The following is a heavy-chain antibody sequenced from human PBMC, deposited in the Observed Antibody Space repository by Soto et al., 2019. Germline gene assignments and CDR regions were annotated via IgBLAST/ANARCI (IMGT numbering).Heavy chain of an antibody. CDR2: IYYSGST. CDR1: GGSISSGDYY. CDR3: AGLWSGYYYYYGMDV. D-gene: IGHD3-3*01. J-gene: IGHJ6*02. V-gene: IGHV4-30-4*01. Sequence: PSETLSLTCTVSGGSISSGDYYWSWIRQPPGKGLEWIGYIYYSGSTYYNPSLKSRVTISVDTSKNQFSLKLSSVTAADTAVYYCAGLWSGYYYYYGMDVWGQGTTVTVSS.